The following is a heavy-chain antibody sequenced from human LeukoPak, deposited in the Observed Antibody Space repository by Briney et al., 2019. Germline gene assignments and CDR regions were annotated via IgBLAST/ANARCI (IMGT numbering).Heavy chain of an antibody. CDR2: IDHSGST. Sequence: SETLSLTCAVYGGSFSGYSWSWIRQPPGKGLEWIGEIDHSGSTNYNPSLKSRVTISVDTSKNQFSLKLISVTAADTAVYYCARDVGNSVDYWGQGTLVTVSS. V-gene: IGHV4-34*01. CDR1: GGSFSGYS. J-gene: IGHJ4*02. CDR3: ARDVGNSVDY. D-gene: IGHD4-23*01.